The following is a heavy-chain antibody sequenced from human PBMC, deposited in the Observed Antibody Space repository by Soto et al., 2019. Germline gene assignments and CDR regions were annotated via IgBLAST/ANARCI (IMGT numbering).Heavy chain of an antibody. CDR3: ARQIWLPYYYYYGMDV. CDR2: IYYSGST. Sequence: PSETLSLTCTVSGGSISSSSYYWGWIRQPPGKGLEWIGSIYYSGSTYYNPSLKSRVTISVDTSKNQFSLKLSSVTAADTAVYYCARQIWLPYYYYYGMDVWGQGTTVTVS. D-gene: IGHD5-12*01. V-gene: IGHV4-39*01. J-gene: IGHJ6*02. CDR1: GGSISSSSYY.